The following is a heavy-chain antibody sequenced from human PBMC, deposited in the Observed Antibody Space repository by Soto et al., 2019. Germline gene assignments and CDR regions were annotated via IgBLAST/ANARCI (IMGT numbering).Heavy chain of an antibody. J-gene: IGHJ4*02. V-gene: IGHV3-9*01. D-gene: IGHD2-15*01. Sequence: EVQLVESGGGLVQPGRSLRLSCAASGFTFDNCGMHWVRQAPGKGLEWVAGISWDSSNIGYADSVKGRFIISRDDAKNSLDLQTDSLRGEATAMYYCVQGRYPTMATPLDHWGQGTEVIVSS. CDR3: VQGRYPTMATPLDH. CDR2: ISWDSSNI. CDR1: GFTFDNCG.